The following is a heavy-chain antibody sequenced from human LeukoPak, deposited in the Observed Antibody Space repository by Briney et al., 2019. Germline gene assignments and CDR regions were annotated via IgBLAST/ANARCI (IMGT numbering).Heavy chain of an antibody. CDR1: GFSFDDYG. CDR2: INWNGGST. Sequence: GGSLRLSCAASGFSFDDYGMSWVRQVPGKGLEWVSDINWNGGSTGYADSVKGRFIISRDNAKNSLYLQMSSLTTEDTAFYYCARGHGAFGYYFINVWGKGTTVTVSS. D-gene: IGHD3-3*01. J-gene: IGHJ6*03. V-gene: IGHV3-20*04. CDR3: ARGHGAFGYYFINV.